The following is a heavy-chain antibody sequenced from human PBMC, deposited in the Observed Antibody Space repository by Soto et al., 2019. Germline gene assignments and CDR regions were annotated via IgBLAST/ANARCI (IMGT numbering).Heavy chain of an antibody. Sequence: SETLSLTCSIYGGSLRAFYWSWIRQPPGKGLEWIGEINDSGTTNYNPSLKSRVTISADTSKTHFSLRLTSVTAAATAVYYCARETSQNVYTHYGMDVWGQGSTVT. CDR1: GGSLRAFY. V-gene: IGHV4-34*01. CDR3: ARETSQNVYTHYGMDV. J-gene: IGHJ6*02. CDR2: INDSGTT. D-gene: IGHD4-4*01.